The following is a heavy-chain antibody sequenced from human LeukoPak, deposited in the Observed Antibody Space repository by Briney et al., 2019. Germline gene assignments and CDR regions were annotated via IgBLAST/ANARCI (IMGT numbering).Heavy chain of an antibody. J-gene: IGHJ4*02. CDR1: GYTFTDDH. V-gene: IGHV1-2*02. CDR3: ARERFDGFDY. Sequence: ASLRVSCKTSGYTFTDDHLNWVRQAPGQGLEWMGWVNPNSGGTKYAQKFEGRVTITRDTSISTAYMELRRLTSDDTAVYYCARERFDGFDYWGQGTLVTVSS. CDR2: VNPNSGGT. D-gene: IGHD3-9*01.